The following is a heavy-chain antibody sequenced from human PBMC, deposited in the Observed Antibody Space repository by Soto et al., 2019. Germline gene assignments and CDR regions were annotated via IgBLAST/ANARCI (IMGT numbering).Heavy chain of an antibody. D-gene: IGHD1-26*01. V-gene: IGHV3-23*01. CDR3: TRAHILSRGSHSTYDYCPLDV. Sequence: RLSCAASGFMFNTYALSWVRQAPGRGPEWVSVISGSDGSTSYADSVKGRFTISRDNSRNTLYLQMNSLRPEDTAVYYCTRAHILSRGSHSTYDYCPLDVWGQGTTVTVSS. J-gene: IGHJ6*02. CDR2: ISGSDGST. CDR1: GFMFNTYA.